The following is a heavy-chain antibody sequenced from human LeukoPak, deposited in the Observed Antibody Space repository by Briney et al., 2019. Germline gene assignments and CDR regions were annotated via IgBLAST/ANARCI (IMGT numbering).Heavy chain of an antibody. CDR3: ARDGAVAGTALDY. V-gene: IGHV4-34*01. D-gene: IGHD6-19*01. CDR1: GGSFSGYY. J-gene: IGHJ4*02. CDR2: INHSGST. Sequence: KPSETLSLTCAVYGGSFSGYYWSWIRQPPGKGLEWIGEINHSGSTNYNPSLKSRVTISVDTSKNQFSLKLSSVTAADTAVYYCARDGAVAGTALDYWGQGTLVTVSS.